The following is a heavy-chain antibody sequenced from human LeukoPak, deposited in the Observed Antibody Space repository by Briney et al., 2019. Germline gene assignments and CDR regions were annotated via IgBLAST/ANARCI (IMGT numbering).Heavy chain of an antibody. CDR1: GYTFTGYY. J-gene: IGHJ1*01. Sequence: ASVKVSCKASGYTFTGYYMHWVRQAPGQGLEWMGWINPNSGGTNYAQKFQGRVTMTRDTSISTAYMELSRLRSDDTAVYYCARVGSSSWYLAEYFQHRGQGTLVTVSS. V-gene: IGHV1-2*02. D-gene: IGHD6-13*01. CDR3: ARVGSSSWYLAEYFQH. CDR2: INPNSGGT.